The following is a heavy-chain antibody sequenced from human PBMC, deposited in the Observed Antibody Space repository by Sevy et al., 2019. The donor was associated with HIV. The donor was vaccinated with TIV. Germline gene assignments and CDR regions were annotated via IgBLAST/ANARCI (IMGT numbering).Heavy chain of an antibody. V-gene: IGHV3-23*01. CDR3: AKSNHGEVNFYFYYYMDV. CDR1: GFTFSSCA. CDR2: ISGSGDST. Sequence: GGSLRLSCVASGFTFSSCAMDWVRQAPGKGLEWVSSISGSGDSTYYAASVKGRFTISRDNSKNTLYLQMNSLRAEDTAVYYCAKSNHGEVNFYFYYYMDVWGKGTTVTVSS. D-gene: IGHD3-10*01. J-gene: IGHJ6*03.